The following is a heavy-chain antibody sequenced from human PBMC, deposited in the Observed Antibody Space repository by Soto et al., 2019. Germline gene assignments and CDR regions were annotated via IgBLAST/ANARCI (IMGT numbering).Heavy chain of an antibody. J-gene: IGHJ6*03. D-gene: IGHD2-2*01. CDR3: AREGPTSSTSCYMDV. Sequence: EVQLVESGGGLVQPGGSLRLSCAASGFPFSTSWMNWVGQLPGKGLVGFSRIKGDGRSTSSPESVKARFTVSRDNAKNTLYLQMNSLRAEDTEVYYCAREGPTSSTSCYMDVWGQGTTGTASS. CDR2: IKGDGRST. V-gene: IGHV3-74*01. CDR1: GFPFSTSW.